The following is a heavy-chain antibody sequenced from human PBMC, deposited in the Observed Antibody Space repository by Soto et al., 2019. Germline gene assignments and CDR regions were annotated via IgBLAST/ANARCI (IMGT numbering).Heavy chain of an antibody. D-gene: IGHD6-19*01. V-gene: IGHV3-23*01. Sequence: EVQLLESGGGLVQPGGSLRLSCEASGFTFSSYAMSWVRQAPGKGLEWVSVISGSVGTTYYADSVKGRFTISRDNSKNTLYLQMNNLRAEDMAVYYCAKDHLFSGWTSGGYFDYWGQGALVTVSS. CDR3: AKDHLFSGWTSGGYFDY. J-gene: IGHJ4*02. CDR2: ISGSVGTT. CDR1: GFTFSSYA.